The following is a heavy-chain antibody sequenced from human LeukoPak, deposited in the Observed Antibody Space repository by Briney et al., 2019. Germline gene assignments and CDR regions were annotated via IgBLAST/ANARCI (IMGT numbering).Heavy chain of an antibody. CDR2: IYYSGST. CDR1: GGSISSSSYY. Sequence: SETLSLTCTVSGGSISSSSYYWSWIRQPPGKGLEWIGYIYYSGSTNYNPSLTSRVTISVDTSKNQFSLKLSSVTAADTAVYYCARGERYCSGGSCYYYYYGMDVWGQGTTVTVSS. J-gene: IGHJ6*02. V-gene: IGHV4-61*01. CDR3: ARGERYCSGGSCYYYYYGMDV. D-gene: IGHD2-15*01.